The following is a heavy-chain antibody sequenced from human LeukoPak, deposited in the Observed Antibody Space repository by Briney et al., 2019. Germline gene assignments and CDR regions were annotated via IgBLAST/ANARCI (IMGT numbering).Heavy chain of an antibody. J-gene: IGHJ3*02. V-gene: IGHV3-30*02. CDR3: AKDRGSKRIFDI. D-gene: IGHD1-26*01. CDR1: GFTFSSYG. Sequence: GGSLRLSCAASGFTFSSYGMHWVRQAPGKGLEWVAFIRYDGSNKYCADSVKGRFTISRDNSKNTLYLQMDSLRAEDTAVYYCAKDRGSKRIFDIWGQGTMVTVSS. CDR2: IRYDGSNK.